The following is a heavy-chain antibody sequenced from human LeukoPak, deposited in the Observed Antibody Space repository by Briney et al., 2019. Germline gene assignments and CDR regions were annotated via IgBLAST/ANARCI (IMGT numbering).Heavy chain of an antibody. CDR3: ARDPYSGNYGAYYYYYMDV. Sequence: GGSLRLSCAASGFTFSSYDMHWVRQATGKGLEWVSSITSSSSYIYYADSVKGRFTISRDNAKNSLYLQMDSLRVEDTAVYYCARDPYSGNYGAYYYYYMDVWGKGTTVTISS. CDR1: GFTFSSYD. CDR2: ITSSSSYI. D-gene: IGHD1-26*01. J-gene: IGHJ6*03. V-gene: IGHV3-21*06.